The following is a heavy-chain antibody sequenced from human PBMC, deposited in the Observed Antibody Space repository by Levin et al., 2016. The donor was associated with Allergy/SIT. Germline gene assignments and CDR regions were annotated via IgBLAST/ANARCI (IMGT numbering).Heavy chain of an antibody. CDR3: ARDGTAMAPFDY. CDR2: IIPTIGLA. Sequence: SVKVSCKASGYTFTNYAISWVRQTPGQGLEWMGRIIPTIGLAHYAQNFQGRVTITADKSTSTAYMELNSLRSEDTAVYYCARDGTAMAPFDYWGQGTPVTVSS. V-gene: IGHV1-69*04. J-gene: IGHJ4*02. D-gene: IGHD5-18*01. CDR1: GYTFTNYA.